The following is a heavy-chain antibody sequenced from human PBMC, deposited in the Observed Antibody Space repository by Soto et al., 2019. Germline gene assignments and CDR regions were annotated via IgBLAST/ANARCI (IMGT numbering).Heavy chain of an antibody. V-gene: IGHV3-48*01. CDR2: IRSSSSTI. Sequence: EVQLVESGGGLVQPGGSLRLSCAASGFTFSSYSMNWVRQAPGKGLEWCSYIRSSSSTIYYADSVKGRFTISRDNAKTSLYRQMNSLRAEDTAVYYCARGKGCSSTSCYPRVGMDVWCQGTTVTVSS. D-gene: IGHD2-2*01. CDR1: GFTFSSYS. CDR3: ARGKGCSSTSCYPRVGMDV. J-gene: IGHJ6*02.